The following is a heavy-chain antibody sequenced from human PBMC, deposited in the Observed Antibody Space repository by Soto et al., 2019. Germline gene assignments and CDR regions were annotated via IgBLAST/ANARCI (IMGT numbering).Heavy chain of an antibody. CDR1: GYTFTNYF. CDR3: ARDFFQIGLTSAWYDTSDI. D-gene: IGHD6-19*01. Sequence: ASVKVSCKASGYTFTNYFISWVRQAPGQGLEWMGWISGYNGNTHYAQNLLGRVTMTTDTSTTTAYMELRSLRSDDTAVYYCARDFFQIGLTSAWYDTSDIWGQGTMVTVSS. V-gene: IGHV1-18*01. J-gene: IGHJ3*02. CDR2: ISGYNGNT.